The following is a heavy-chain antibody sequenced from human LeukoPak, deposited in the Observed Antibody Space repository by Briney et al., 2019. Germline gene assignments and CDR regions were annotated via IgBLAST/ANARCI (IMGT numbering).Heavy chain of an antibody. Sequence: GESLKISCKGSGYSFTSYWIGWVRQMPGKGLEWMGIIYPGDSDTRYSPSFQGQVTISADKSISTAYLQWSSLKASDTAMYYCARQRFTMIVEAWSYMDVWGKGTTVTVSS. CDR1: GYSFTSYW. D-gene: IGHD3-22*01. CDR2: IYPGDSDT. CDR3: ARQRFTMIVEAWSYMDV. J-gene: IGHJ6*03. V-gene: IGHV5-51*01.